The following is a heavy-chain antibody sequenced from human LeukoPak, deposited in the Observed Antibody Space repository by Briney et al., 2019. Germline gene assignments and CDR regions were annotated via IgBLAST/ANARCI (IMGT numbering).Heavy chain of an antibody. Sequence: ASVTVSCTASGYTFTSYAMHWVRQAPGQRLEWMGWINAGNGNTKYSQKFQGRVTITRDTSASTAYMELSSLRSEDTAVYYCARDFDILTGYPVDWFDPWGQGTLVTVSS. J-gene: IGHJ5*02. D-gene: IGHD3-9*01. CDR2: INAGNGNT. V-gene: IGHV1-3*01. CDR3: ARDFDILTGYPVDWFDP. CDR1: GYTFTSYA.